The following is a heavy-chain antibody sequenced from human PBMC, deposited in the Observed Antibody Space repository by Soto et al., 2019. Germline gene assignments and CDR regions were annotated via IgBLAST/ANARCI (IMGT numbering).Heavy chain of an antibody. CDR3: ARGGRAAAAGTQSFFDY. D-gene: IGHD6-13*01. Sequence: PGESLKISCAASGFTFSSYSMNWVRQAPGKGLEWVSSISSSSSYIYYADSVKGRFTISRDNAKNSLYLQMNSLRAEDTAVYYCARGGRAAAAGTQSFFDYWGQGTLVTVSS. CDR2: ISSSSSYI. V-gene: IGHV3-21*01. J-gene: IGHJ4*02. CDR1: GFTFSSYS.